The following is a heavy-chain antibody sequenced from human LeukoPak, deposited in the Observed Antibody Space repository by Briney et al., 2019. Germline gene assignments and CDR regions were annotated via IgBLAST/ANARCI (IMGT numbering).Heavy chain of an antibody. CDR1: GYTFTGYY. CDR3: ARGLTPVVPYPDY. Sequence: ASVKVSCKASGYTFTGYYMHWVRQAPGQGLEWMGWINPNSGGTNYAQKFQGRVTMTRDTSISTAYMELSSLRSDDTAVYYCARGLTPVVPYPDYWGQGTLVTVSS. CDR2: INPNSGGT. V-gene: IGHV1-2*02. D-gene: IGHD2-2*02. J-gene: IGHJ4*02.